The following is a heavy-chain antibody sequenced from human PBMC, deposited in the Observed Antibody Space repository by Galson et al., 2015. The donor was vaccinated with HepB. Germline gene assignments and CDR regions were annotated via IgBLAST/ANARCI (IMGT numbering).Heavy chain of an antibody. V-gene: IGHV1-18*04. CDR3: ASLTGDLDY. CDR2: INAGNGNT. CDR1: GYTFTSYG. D-gene: IGHD7-27*01. J-gene: IGHJ4*02. Sequence: SVKVSCKASGYTFTSYGISWVRQAPGQGLEWMGWINAGNGNTKYSQKFQGRVAITRDTSASTAYMELSSLRSEDTAVYYCASLTGDLDYWGQGTLVTVSS.